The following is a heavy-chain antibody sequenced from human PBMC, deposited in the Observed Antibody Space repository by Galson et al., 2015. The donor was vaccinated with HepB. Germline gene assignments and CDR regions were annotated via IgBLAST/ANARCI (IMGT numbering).Heavy chain of an antibody. J-gene: IGHJ3*02. CDR2: IKSKTDGGTT. Sequence: SPRLSCAACGFTLSNDWMNWLRGAPGKGREWVGRIKSKTDGGTTDYAAPVKGRFSISRDDSKNTLYLQMNSLKTEDTAVYYCTTVTFGGVSAFDIWGQGTMVTVSS. CDR3: TTVTFGGVSAFDI. D-gene: IGHD3-16*01. CDR1: GFTLSNDW. V-gene: IGHV3-15*07.